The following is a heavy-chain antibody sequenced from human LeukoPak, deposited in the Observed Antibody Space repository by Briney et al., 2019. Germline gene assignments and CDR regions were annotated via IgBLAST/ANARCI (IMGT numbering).Heavy chain of an antibody. J-gene: IGHJ4*02. V-gene: IGHV3-7*03. CDR1: GFTFSSYW. D-gene: IGHD2-2*01. CDR3: ARTDIVVVPAASKYFGY. CDR2: IKQDGSEK. Sequence: PGGSLRLSCAASGFTFSSYWMSWVRQAPGKGLEWVANIKQDGSEKYYVDSVKGRFTISRDNAKNSLYMQMNSLRAEDTAVYYCARTDIVVVPAASKYFGYWGQGTLVTVSS.